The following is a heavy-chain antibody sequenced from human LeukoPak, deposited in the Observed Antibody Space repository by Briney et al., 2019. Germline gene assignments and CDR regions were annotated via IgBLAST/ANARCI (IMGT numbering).Heavy chain of an antibody. Sequence: GGSLRLSCAASGFTFSSYDMHWVRRATGKGLEWVSAIGTAGDTYYPGSVKGRFTISRENAKNSLYLQMNSLRAGDTAVYYCARGLGYCSSTSCYFDYWGQGTLVTVSS. CDR3: ARGLGYCSSTSCYFDY. D-gene: IGHD2-2*01. CDR1: GFTFSSYD. V-gene: IGHV3-13*04. J-gene: IGHJ4*02. CDR2: IGTAGDT.